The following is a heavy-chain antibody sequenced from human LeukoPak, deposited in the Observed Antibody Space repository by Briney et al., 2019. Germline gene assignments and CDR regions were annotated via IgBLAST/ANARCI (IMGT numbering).Heavy chain of an antibody. CDR3: AVVPDIVVVPAASWFDP. CDR1: GFTFSSYA. CDR2: ISYDGSNK. Sequence: PGGSLRLSCAASGFTFSSYAMHWVRQAPGKGLEWVAVISYDGSNKYYADSVKGRFTISRDNSKNTLYLQMNSLRSEDTAVYYCAVVPDIVVVPAASWFDPWGQGTLVTVSS. D-gene: IGHD2-2*01. J-gene: IGHJ5*02. V-gene: IGHV3-30-3*01.